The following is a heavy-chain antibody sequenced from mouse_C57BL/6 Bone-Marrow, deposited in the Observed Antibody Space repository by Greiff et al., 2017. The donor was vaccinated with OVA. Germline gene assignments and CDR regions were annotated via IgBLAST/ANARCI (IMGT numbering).Heavy chain of an antibody. V-gene: IGHV1-26*01. CDR1: GYTFTDYY. J-gene: IGHJ4*01. CDR3: ASRRYAMDY. Sequence: VQLQQSGPELVKPGASVKISCKASGYTFTDYYMNWVKQSHGKSLEWIGDINPNNGGTSYNQKFKGKATLTVDKSSSTAYMELRSLTSEDSAVYYCASRRYAMDYWGQGTSVTVSS. CDR2: INPNNGGT.